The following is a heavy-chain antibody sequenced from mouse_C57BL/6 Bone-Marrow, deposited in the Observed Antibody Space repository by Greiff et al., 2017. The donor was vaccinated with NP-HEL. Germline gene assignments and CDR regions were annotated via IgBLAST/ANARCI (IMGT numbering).Heavy chain of an antibody. CDR3: VRHYGSSYDWYFDV. Sequence: DAGGGLAQPKGSLKLSCAASGFSFNTYAMNWVRQAPGKGLEWVARIRSKSNNYATYYADSVKDRFTISRDDSESMLYLQMNNLKTEDTAMYYCVRHYGSSYDWYFDVWGTGTTVTVSS. CDR2: IRSKSNNYAT. CDR1: GFSFNTYA. D-gene: IGHD1-1*01. V-gene: IGHV10-1*01. J-gene: IGHJ1*03.